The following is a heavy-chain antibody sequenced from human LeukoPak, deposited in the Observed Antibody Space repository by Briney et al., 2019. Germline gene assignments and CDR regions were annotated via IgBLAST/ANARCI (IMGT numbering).Heavy chain of an antibody. CDR2: INSDGSST. D-gene: IGHD6-19*01. Sequence: GGSLRLSCAASGFTFSSYWMHWVRQAPGKGLVWVSRINSDGSSTSYADSVKGRFTISRGNAKNTLYLQMNSLRAEDTAVYYCASLGYSSGWYYSYYFDYWGQGTLVTVSS. CDR1: GFTFSSYW. J-gene: IGHJ4*02. CDR3: ASLGYSSGWYYSYYFDY. V-gene: IGHV3-74*01.